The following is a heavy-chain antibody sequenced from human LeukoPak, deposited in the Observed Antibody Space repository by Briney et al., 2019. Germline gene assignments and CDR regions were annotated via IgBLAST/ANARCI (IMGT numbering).Heavy chain of an antibody. CDR2: ISAYNGNT. Sequence: ASVKVSCKASGYTFTSYGISWVRQAPGQGLEWMGWISAYNGNTNYAQKLRGRVTVTTDTSTSSAYMELRSLSSDDTAVYYCARTNGDYLGEYYFDYWGQGTLVTVSS. J-gene: IGHJ4*02. V-gene: IGHV1-18*01. D-gene: IGHD4-17*01. CDR3: ARTNGDYLGEYYFDY. CDR1: GYTFTSYG.